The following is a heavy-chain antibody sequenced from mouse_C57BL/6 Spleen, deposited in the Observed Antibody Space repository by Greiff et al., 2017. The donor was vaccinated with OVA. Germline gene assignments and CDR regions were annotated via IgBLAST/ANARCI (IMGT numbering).Heavy chain of an antibody. Sequence: QVQLQQPGAELVRPGSSVKLSCKASGYTFTSYWMDWVKQRPGQGLEWIGNIYPSDSETHYNQKFKDKATLTVDKSSSTAYMQLSSLTSEDSAVYYCARRGSSFHYYAMDYWGQGTSVTVSS. J-gene: IGHJ4*01. V-gene: IGHV1-61*01. CDR3: ARRGSSFHYYAMDY. CDR2: IYPSDSET. CDR1: GYTFTSYW. D-gene: IGHD1-1*01.